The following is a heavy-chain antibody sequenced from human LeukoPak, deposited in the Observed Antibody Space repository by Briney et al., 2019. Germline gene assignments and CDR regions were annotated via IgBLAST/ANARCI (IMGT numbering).Heavy chain of an antibody. CDR3: AKLLILEWLSQIPHGAFDI. J-gene: IGHJ3*02. D-gene: IGHD3-3*01. V-gene: IGHV3-23*01. Sequence: PGGSLRLSCAASGFTFSSYAMSWVRQAPGKGLEWVSAISGSGGSTYYADSVKGRFTISRDNSKNTLYLQMNSLRAEDTAVYYCAKLLILEWLSQIPHGAFDIWGQGTMVTVSS. CDR1: GFTFSSYA. CDR2: ISGSGGST.